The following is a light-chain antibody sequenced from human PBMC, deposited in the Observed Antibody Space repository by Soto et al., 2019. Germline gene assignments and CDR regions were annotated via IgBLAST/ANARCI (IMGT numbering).Light chain of an antibody. V-gene: IGKV1-5*02. CDR3: QQYNSQGT. CDR2: DAS. Sequence: DIQMTQSPSSLSASVGDRVTIICRASQSVSTRLAWYQQKPGKAPKVLIYDASSWAGGVPSRFTGSGSGTEFTLTINSLQPDDFATYYCQQYNSQGTSGQGTKLEIK. CDR1: QSVSTR. J-gene: IGKJ2*02.